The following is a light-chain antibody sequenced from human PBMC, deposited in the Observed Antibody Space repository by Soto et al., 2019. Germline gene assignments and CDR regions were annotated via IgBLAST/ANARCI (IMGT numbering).Light chain of an antibody. CDR3: AAWDDSLSVWV. V-gene: IGLV1-47*02. CDR2: SNN. Sequence: QLVLTQPPSASGTPGQRVTISCSGSSSNIGSNYVYWYQQLPGTAPKLLSHSNNQRPSGVPDRFSGSKSGTSASLAISGLRSEDEADYYCAAWDDSLSVWVFGGGTQLTVL. J-gene: IGLJ7*01. CDR1: SSNIGSNY.